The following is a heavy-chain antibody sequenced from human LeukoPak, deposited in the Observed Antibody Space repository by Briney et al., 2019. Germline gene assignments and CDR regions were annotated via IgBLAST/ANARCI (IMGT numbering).Heavy chain of an antibody. CDR1: GFTVSSNE. CDR3: ARDVPRPYYYGSGSWGCFDY. D-gene: IGHD3-10*01. Sequence: GGSLRLSCAASGFTVSSNEMSWVRQAPGKGLEWVSSISGGSTYYADSRKGRFTISRDNSKNTLHLQMNSLRAEDTAVYYCARDVPRPYYYGSGSWGCFDYWGQGTLVTVSS. J-gene: IGHJ4*02. CDR2: ISGGST. V-gene: IGHV3-38-3*01.